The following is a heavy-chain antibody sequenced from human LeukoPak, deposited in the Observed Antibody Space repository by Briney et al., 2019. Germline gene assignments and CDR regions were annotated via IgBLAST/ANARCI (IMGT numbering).Heavy chain of an antibody. Sequence: GPVKVSCKASGYTFTGYYMHWVRQAPGQGLEWMGWINPNSGGTNYAQKFQGRVTMTRDTSISTAYMELSRLRSDDTAVYYCARDQSRIFGVVINFFDYWGQGTLVTVSP. V-gene: IGHV1-2*02. CDR3: ARDQSRIFGVVINFFDY. J-gene: IGHJ4*02. CDR2: INPNSGGT. D-gene: IGHD3-3*01. CDR1: GYTFTGYY.